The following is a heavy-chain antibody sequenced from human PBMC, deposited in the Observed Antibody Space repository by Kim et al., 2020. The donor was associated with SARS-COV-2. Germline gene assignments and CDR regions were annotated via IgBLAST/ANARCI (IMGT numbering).Heavy chain of an antibody. CDR2: TYYRSKWYN. V-gene: IGHV6-1*01. CDR1: GDSLSSNSAA. D-gene: IGHD5-18*01. Sequence: SQTLSLTCAISGDSLSSNSAAWNWIRQSPSRGLEWLGRTYYRSKWYNDSAVSVKSRITINPDTSKNQFSLRLNSVTPEDTAVFYCAREIQGAARGFYYYYAMAVWGQGTTGTVSS. CDR3: AREIQGAARGFYYYYAMAV. J-gene: IGHJ6*02.